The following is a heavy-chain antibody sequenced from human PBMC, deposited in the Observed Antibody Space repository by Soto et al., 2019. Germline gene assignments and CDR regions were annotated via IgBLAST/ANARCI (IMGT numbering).Heavy chain of an antibody. CDR1: GFTFSSYA. J-gene: IGHJ4*02. D-gene: IGHD3-10*01. Sequence: EVQLLESGGGLVQPGGSLRLSCAASGFTFSSYAMSWVRQAPGKGLEWVSAISGSGGSTYYADSVKGRFTISRDNSKNSLYLQMNSLRAEDTAVYYCAPHLWFGELYYWGQGTLVTVSS. V-gene: IGHV3-23*01. CDR3: APHLWFGELYY. CDR2: ISGSGGST.